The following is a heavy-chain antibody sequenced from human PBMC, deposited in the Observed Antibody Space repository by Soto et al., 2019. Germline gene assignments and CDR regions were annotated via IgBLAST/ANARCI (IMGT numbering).Heavy chain of an antibody. CDR1: SAATGRVY. V-gene: IGHV4-59*08. Sequence: SLARTSRSAATGRVYRRPISERTGKGLELIGYIYYSGSTNYNPSLKSRVTISVDTSKNQFSLKLSSVTAADTAVYYCARRVLGHSSWYNWFDPWGQGTLVTVS. CDR2: IYYSGST. CDR3: ARRVLGHSSWYNWFDP. J-gene: IGHJ5*02. D-gene: IGHD6-13*01.